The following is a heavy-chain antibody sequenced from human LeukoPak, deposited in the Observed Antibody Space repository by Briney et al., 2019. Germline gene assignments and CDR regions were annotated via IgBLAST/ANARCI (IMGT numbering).Heavy chain of an antibody. Sequence: KPSETLSLTCAVYGGSFSGYYWSWIRQPPGKGLEWIGEINHSGSTNYNPSLKSRVTISVDTSKNQFSLKLSSVTAADTAVYYCARGRVWAIAALRTAHNWFDPWGQGTLVTVSS. CDR1: GGSFSGYY. J-gene: IGHJ5*02. V-gene: IGHV4-34*01. CDR2: INHSGST. CDR3: ARGRVWAIAALRTAHNWFDP. D-gene: IGHD6-6*01.